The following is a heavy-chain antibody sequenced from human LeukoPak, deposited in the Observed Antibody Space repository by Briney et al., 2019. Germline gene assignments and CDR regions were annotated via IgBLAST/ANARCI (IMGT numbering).Heavy chain of an antibody. CDR3: ARSRGVSDY. CDR1: GLTLSSYS. Sequence: GGSLRLSCAASGLTLSSYSMNWVHQAPGKGLEWVSYISTSSSTIDYADSVKGRFTISRDNAKNSLFLQMSSLRDDDTAVYFCARSRGVSDYWGQGTLVTVSS. V-gene: IGHV3-48*02. D-gene: IGHD3-10*01. J-gene: IGHJ4*02. CDR2: ISTSSSTI.